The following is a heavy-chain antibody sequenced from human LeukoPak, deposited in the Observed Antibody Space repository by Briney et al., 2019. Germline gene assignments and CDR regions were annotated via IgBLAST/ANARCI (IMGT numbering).Heavy chain of an antibody. Sequence: GSSVKISCKASGGAFSSYAISGVRQAPGQGLEWMGRIIPIFGTANYAQKFQGRVTITTDESTSTAYMELSSLRSEDTAVYYCAILVVAATFDYWGQGTLVTVSS. V-gene: IGHV1-69*05. D-gene: IGHD2-15*01. CDR3: AILVVAATFDY. J-gene: IGHJ4*02. CDR2: IIPIFGTA. CDR1: GGAFSSYA.